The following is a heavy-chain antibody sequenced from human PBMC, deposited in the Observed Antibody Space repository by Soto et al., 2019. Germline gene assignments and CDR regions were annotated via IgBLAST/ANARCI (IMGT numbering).Heavy chain of an antibody. J-gene: IGHJ4*02. CDR2: INHSGST. CDR1: GGSFSGYY. Sequence: SETLSLTCAVYGGSFSGYYWSWIRQPPGKGLEWIGEINHSGSTNYNPSLKSRVTISVDTSKNQFSLKLGSVTAADTAVYYCARVGYNWNDFDYWGQGTLVTVSS. CDR3: ARVGYNWNDFDY. D-gene: IGHD1-1*01. V-gene: IGHV4-34*01.